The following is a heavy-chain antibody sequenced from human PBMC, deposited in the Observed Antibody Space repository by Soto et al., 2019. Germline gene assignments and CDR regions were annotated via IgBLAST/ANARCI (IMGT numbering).Heavy chain of an antibody. V-gene: IGHV4-59*01. D-gene: IGHD6-6*01. Sequence: PSETLSLTCTVSGGSISSYYWSWIRQPPGKGLEWIGYIYYSGSTNYNPSLKSRVTISVDTSKNQFSLKLSSVTAADTAVYYCARDKRVYSSSSLWWFAPWGQETRVTVSS. J-gene: IGHJ5*02. CDR1: GGSISSYY. CDR3: ARDKRVYSSSSLWWFAP. CDR2: IYYSGST.